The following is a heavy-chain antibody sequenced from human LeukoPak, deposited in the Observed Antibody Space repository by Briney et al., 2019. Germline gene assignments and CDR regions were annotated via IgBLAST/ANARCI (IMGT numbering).Heavy chain of an antibody. J-gene: IGHJ4*02. CDR2: ISSSGSTI. V-gene: IGHV3-48*03. CDR1: GFTFSSYE. D-gene: IGHD3-10*01. CDR3: AKEYGSGTHRNRFDY. Sequence: GGSLRLSCAASGFTFSSYEMNWVRQAPGKGLEWVSYISSSGSTIYYADSVKGRFTISRDNAKNSLYLQMNSLRAEDTAVYFCAKEYGSGTHRNRFDYWGQGTLVTVSS.